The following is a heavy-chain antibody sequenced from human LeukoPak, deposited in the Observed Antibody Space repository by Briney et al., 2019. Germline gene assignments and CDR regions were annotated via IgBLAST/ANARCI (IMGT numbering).Heavy chain of an antibody. Sequence: PGGSLRFSCAASGFTFSSYARHWVRQAPGKGLEWVAVISYDGSNKYYADSVKGRFTISRDNSKNTLYLQMNSLRAEDTAVYYCARVRLDAFDIWGQGTMVTVSS. CDR1: GFTFSSYA. V-gene: IGHV3-30-3*01. CDR2: ISYDGSNK. J-gene: IGHJ3*02. CDR3: ARVRLDAFDI.